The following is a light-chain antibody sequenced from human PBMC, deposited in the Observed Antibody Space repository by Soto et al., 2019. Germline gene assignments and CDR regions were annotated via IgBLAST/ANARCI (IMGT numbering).Light chain of an antibody. CDR1: QGIRNY. Sequence: DIQMTQSPSSLSASVGDRVSITCRASQGIRNYLAWFQQKPGQAPKSLIYAASSLLNGAPPKFAGSGFGTDFTLTISSLQPEDFATYYCQQYYSEPPTFGQGTKVEI. CDR3: QQYYSEPPT. V-gene: IGKV1-16*02. J-gene: IGKJ1*01. CDR2: AAS.